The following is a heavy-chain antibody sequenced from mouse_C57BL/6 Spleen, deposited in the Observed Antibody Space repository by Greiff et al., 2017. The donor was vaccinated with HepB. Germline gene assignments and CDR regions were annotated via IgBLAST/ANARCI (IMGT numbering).Heavy chain of an antibody. CDR2: IYPGSGST. Sequence: VKLQESGAELVKPGASVKMSCKASGYTFTSYWITWVKQRPGQGLEWIGDIYPGSGSTNYNEKFKSKATLTVDTSSSTAYMQLSSLTSEDSAVYYCARGGREKNYWGQGTTLTVSS. V-gene: IGHV1-55*01. J-gene: IGHJ2*01. D-gene: IGHD3-3*01. CDR3: ARGGREKNY. CDR1: GYTFTSYW.